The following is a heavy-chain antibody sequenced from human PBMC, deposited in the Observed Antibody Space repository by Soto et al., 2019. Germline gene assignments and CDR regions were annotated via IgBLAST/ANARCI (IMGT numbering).Heavy chain of an antibody. CDR2: IWYDGSDK. D-gene: IGHD1-1*01. J-gene: IGHJ4*02. CDR1: GFTFRNYG. Sequence: VQLVESGGGVVQPGKSMRLSCAASGFTFRNYGMHWVRQAPGKGLEWVAVIWYDGSDKYYVDSVKGRFTISRDNSKNTLYLRMNSLRAEDTAVYYCARGGPNGSHFDYWGQGTLVTVSS. V-gene: IGHV3-33*01. CDR3: ARGGPNGSHFDY.